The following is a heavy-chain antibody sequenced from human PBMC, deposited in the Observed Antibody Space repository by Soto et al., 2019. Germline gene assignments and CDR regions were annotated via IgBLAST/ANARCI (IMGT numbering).Heavy chain of an antibody. CDR1: GDSVSSNGAC. J-gene: IGHJ6*02. CDR2: TYYRSKWFY. D-gene: IGHD2-15*01. V-gene: IGHV6-1*01. CDR3: VRVSCSGGTCLDGMDV. Sequence: TLSLTCGISGDSVSSNGACWNWIRQSPSRGLEWLGRTYYRSKWFYDYAPSVESRMSITPDTSRNQFSLQLTSVSPEDTAVYYCVRVSCSGGTCLDGMDVWGQGTTVTVSS.